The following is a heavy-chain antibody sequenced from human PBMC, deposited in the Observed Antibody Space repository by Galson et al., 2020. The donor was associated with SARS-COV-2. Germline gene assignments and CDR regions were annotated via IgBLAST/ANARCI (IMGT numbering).Heavy chain of an antibody. CDR2: IYGGGTT. Sequence: GESLKISCAATGFTVSSNYMSWVRQAPGKGLEWVSVIYGGGTTYYAESVKGRFSISRDNAKNTVFLQMNSLRVEDTAVYYCARGYSSGLDYWGQGTLVTVSS. D-gene: IGHD2-15*01. J-gene: IGHJ4*02. CDR1: GFTVSSNY. CDR3: ARGYSSGLDY. V-gene: IGHV3-53*01.